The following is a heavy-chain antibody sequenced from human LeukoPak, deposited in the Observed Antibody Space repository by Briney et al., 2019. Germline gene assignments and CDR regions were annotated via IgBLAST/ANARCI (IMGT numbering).Heavy chain of an antibody. Sequence: GGSLRLSCAASGFTFSSCAMSWVRQAPGKGLEWVSAISGSGGSTYYADSVKGRFTISRDNSKNTLYLQMNSLRAEDTAVYYCAKSLTSSWYNPRQYYYYGMDVWGQGTTVTVSS. D-gene: IGHD6-13*01. J-gene: IGHJ6*02. V-gene: IGHV3-23*01. CDR2: ISGSGGST. CDR1: GFTFSSCA. CDR3: AKSLTSSWYNPRQYYYYGMDV.